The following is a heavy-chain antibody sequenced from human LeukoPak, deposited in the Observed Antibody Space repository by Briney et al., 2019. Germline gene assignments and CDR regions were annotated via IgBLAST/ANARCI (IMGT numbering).Heavy chain of an antibody. CDR2: IYPGDSDP. CDR1: GYIFTTYW. D-gene: IGHD5-24*01. CDR3: ARHEVYNLAAAEV. V-gene: IGHV5-51*01. Sequence: GESLKISCKGSGYIFTTYWIGWVRQMPGKGLEWMGIIYPGDSDPRYSPSFQGQVTISADKSISTAYLQWSSLKASDSAMYYCARHEVYNLAAAEVWGQGTLVTVSS. J-gene: IGHJ4*02.